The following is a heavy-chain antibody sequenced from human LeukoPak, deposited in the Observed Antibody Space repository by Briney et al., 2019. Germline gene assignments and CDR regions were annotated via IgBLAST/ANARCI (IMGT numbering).Heavy chain of an antibody. Sequence: PGGSLRLSCAASGFTFSTYWMSWVRQAPGKGLEWVANIKQDGSEKYYVDSVKGRFTISRDNAKDSLYLHMNSLRVEDTAVYYCARVRFPSDCWGRGTLVTVSS. CDR1: GFTFSTYW. J-gene: IGHJ4*02. D-gene: IGHD3-16*01. CDR3: ARVRFPSDC. CDR2: IKQDGSEK. V-gene: IGHV3-7*01.